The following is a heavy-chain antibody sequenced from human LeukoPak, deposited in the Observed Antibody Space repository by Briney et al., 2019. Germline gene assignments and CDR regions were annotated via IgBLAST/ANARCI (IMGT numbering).Heavy chain of an antibody. D-gene: IGHD5-24*01. V-gene: IGHV3-48*01. CDR3: AKDNNWLYYFDY. CDR2: ITARSSPI. Sequence: PGGSLRLSCAASGFTFSSYSMNWVRQAPGKGLEWISYITARSSPIHYADSVKGRFTISRDNDKNSLYLQMNNLRPEDTAVYFCAKDNNWLYYFDYWGHGTLVSVTS. J-gene: IGHJ4*01. CDR1: GFTFSSYS.